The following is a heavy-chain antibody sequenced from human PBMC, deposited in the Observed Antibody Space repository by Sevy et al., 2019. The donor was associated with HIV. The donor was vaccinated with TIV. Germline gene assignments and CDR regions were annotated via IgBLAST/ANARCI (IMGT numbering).Heavy chain of an antibody. CDR1: GHTLNQLS. V-gene: IGHV1-24*01. CDR3: ASAREYYEDNSGYFDY. Sequence: ALVKVSCKVSGHTLNQLSMHWVRQAPGKGLEWMGRFDPEDGETIYAQRFQGRFTMTEDTSTDTAYMHLSSLRSEDTAVYYCASAREYYEDNSGYFDYWGQGTLVTVSS. CDR2: FDPEDGET. D-gene: IGHD3-22*01. J-gene: IGHJ4*02.